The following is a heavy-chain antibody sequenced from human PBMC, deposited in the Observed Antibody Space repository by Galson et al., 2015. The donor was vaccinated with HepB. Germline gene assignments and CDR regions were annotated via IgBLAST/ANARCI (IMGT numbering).Heavy chain of an antibody. CDR3: ARPPTVTMGKLDYYYYYMDV. J-gene: IGHJ6*03. CDR2: ISSSSSTI. Sequence: SLRLSCAASGFTFSSYSMNWVRQAPGKGLEWVSYISSSSSTIYYADSVKGRFTISRDNAKNSLYLQMNSLRAEDTAVYYCARPPTVTMGKLDYYYYYMDVWGKGTTVTVSS. D-gene: IGHD4-17*01. V-gene: IGHV3-48*01. CDR1: GFTFSSYS.